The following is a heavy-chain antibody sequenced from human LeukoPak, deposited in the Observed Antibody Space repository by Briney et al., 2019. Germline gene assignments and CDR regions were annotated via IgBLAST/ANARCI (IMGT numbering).Heavy chain of an antibody. CDR2: IIPIFGTA. D-gene: IGHD4/OR15-4a*01. CDR3: ARDQGYGAYGLDY. CDR1: GGTFSSYA. V-gene: IGHV1-69*05. Sequence: SSVKVSCKASGGTFSSYAISWVGQAPGQGIEWMGRIIPIFGTANYARKFQGRVTITTDESTSTAYMELASLRSEDTAVYYCARDQGYGAYGLDYWGQEPWSPSPQ. J-gene: IGHJ4*01.